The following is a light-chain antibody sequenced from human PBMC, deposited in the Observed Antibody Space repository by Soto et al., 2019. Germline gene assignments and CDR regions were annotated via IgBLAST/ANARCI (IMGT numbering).Light chain of an antibody. CDR1: QGVTTN. CDR3: QQYNTWPLT. Sequence: EIVMTQSPATLSVSPGERATLSCRASQGVTTNLAWYQQKPGQAPRLLIYGASTRATGIPARFSGSGSGTEFTLTISSLQSEDFAVYYCQQYNTWPLTFGGGTKVEIK. V-gene: IGKV3-15*01. J-gene: IGKJ4*01. CDR2: GAS.